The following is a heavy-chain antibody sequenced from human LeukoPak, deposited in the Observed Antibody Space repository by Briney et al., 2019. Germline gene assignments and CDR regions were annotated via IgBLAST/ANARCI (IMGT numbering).Heavy chain of an antibody. CDR3: ARQLYCSSTSCYEGVNWFDP. J-gene: IGHJ5*02. D-gene: IGHD2-2*01. CDR1: GYTFTGYY. Sequence: ASVKVSCKASGYTFTGYYMHWVRQAPGQGLEWMGWINPNSGGTNYAQKFQGRVTMTRDTSISTAYMELSRLRSDDTAVYYCARQLYCSSTSCYEGVNWFDPWGQGTLVTVSS. V-gene: IGHV1-2*02. CDR2: INPNSGGT.